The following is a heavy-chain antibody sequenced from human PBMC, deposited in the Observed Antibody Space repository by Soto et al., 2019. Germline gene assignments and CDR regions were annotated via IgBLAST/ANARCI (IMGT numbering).Heavy chain of an antibody. Sequence: LRLSCAASGFTFSNYWMNWVRQAPGKGLEWVANIKQDGSEKFYVDSLKGRFTISRDNAKNSLFLQMNSLRAEDTAVYYCARGYYDYVWGNYRAYLVFDYWGQGALVTVSS. J-gene: IGHJ4*02. CDR3: ARGYYDYVWGNYRAYLVFDY. CDR1: GFTFSNYW. V-gene: IGHV3-7*03. CDR2: IKQDGSEK. D-gene: IGHD3-16*02.